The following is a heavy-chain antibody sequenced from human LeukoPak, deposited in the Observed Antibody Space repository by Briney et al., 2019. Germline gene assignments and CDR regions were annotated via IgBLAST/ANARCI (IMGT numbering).Heavy chain of an antibody. J-gene: IGHJ5*02. CDR1: GGSISSGGYY. Sequence: NPSETLSLTCTVSGGSISSGGYYWRWIRQHPGKGLEWIGYIYYSGSTYYNPSLTSRVTISVDTSKNQFSLKLSSVTAADTAVYYCARAAIYYYGSGSYYNFNWFDPWGQGTLVTVSS. CDR3: ARAAIYYYGSGSYYNFNWFDP. V-gene: IGHV4-31*03. D-gene: IGHD3-10*01. CDR2: IYYSGST.